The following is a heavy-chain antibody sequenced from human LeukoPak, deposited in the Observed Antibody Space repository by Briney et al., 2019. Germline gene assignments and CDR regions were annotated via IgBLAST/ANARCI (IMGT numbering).Heavy chain of an antibody. V-gene: IGHV1-46*01. D-gene: IGHD5-24*01. Sequence: ASVKISCKASGYTFTNYYIHWVRQAPGQGLEWMGVIKPGGDSTSSARIFQGRVYMTSDTSTSTVYMELSGLRSDDTAVYYCARVRDGYNDAYDVWGQGTMVTVPS. CDR3: ARVRDGYNDAYDV. CDR1: GYTFTNYY. CDR2: IKPGGDST. J-gene: IGHJ3*01.